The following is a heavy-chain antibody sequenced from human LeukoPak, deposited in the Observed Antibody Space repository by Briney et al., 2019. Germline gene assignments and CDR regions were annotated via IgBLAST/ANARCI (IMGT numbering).Heavy chain of an antibody. Sequence: GGSLRLSCAASGFTFSSYGMHWVRQAPGKGLEWVAVISYDGSNKYYADSVKGRFTISRDNSKNTLYLQMNSLRAEDTAIYYCAKNGDRGAYCTGGTCYPYFYYYMDVWGKGTTVTI. V-gene: IGHV3-30*18. CDR1: GFTFSSYG. CDR3: AKNGDRGAYCTGGTCYPYFYYYMDV. J-gene: IGHJ6*03. CDR2: ISYDGSNK. D-gene: IGHD2-15*01.